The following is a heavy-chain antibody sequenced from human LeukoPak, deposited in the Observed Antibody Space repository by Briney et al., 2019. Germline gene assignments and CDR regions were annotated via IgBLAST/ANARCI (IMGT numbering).Heavy chain of an antibody. CDR2: ISSSSSYI. J-gene: IGHJ4*02. CDR1: GFTFSSYS. CDR3: ARDGGDGYNVFDY. Sequence: GGSLRLSCAASGFTFSSYSMNWVRQAPGKGLEWVSSISSSSSYIYYADSVKGRFTISRDNAKNSLYLQMNSLRAEGTAVYYCARDGGDGYNVFDYWGQGTLVTVSS. D-gene: IGHD5-24*01. V-gene: IGHV3-21*01.